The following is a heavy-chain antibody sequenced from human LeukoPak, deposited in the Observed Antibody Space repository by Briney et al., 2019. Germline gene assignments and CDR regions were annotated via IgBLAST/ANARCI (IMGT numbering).Heavy chain of an antibody. J-gene: IGHJ4*02. CDR3: ARGGRAGSYSSFDY. CDR1: SGSFSSYY. D-gene: IGHD1-26*01. Sequence: SETLSLTCTVSSGSFSSYYWNWIRQPAGKGLEWIGRIYITGSTNYNPSLKSRVTISVDTSKNQFSLKLSSVTAADTAVYYCARGGRAGSYSSFDYWGQGTLVTVSS. CDR2: IYITGST. V-gene: IGHV4-4*07.